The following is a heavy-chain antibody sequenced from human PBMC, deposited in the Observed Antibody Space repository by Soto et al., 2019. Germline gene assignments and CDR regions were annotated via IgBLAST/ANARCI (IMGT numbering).Heavy chain of an antibody. Sequence: NPGGSLRLSCAASGFTFSSYSMNWVRQAPGKGLEWVSSISSSSSYIYYADSVKGRFTISRDNAKNSLYLQMNSLRAEDTAVYYCARAQPPGYCSGRRCYVFDYWGQGTLVTVSS. CDR3: ARAQPPGYCSGRRCYVFDY. CDR1: GFTFSSYS. CDR2: ISSSSSYI. D-gene: IGHD2-15*01. V-gene: IGHV3-21*01. J-gene: IGHJ4*02.